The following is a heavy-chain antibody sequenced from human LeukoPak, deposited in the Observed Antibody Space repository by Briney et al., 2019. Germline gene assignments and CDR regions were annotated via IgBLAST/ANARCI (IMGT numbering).Heavy chain of an antibody. CDR1: GYTFTGYY. J-gene: IGHJ4*02. Sequence: ASVKVSCKTSGYTFTGYYMHWVRQAPGQGLEWMGWINPNSSVTNYAQRFQGRVTMTRDTSISAAYMELRWLTSDDTAAYYCARERGGNSPFDSWGQGTLVTVSS. CDR3: ARERGGNSPFDS. V-gene: IGHV1-2*02. D-gene: IGHD4-23*01. CDR2: INPNSSVT.